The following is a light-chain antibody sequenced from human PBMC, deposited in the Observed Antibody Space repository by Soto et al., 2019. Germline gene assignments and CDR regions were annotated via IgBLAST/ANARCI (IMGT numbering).Light chain of an antibody. J-gene: IGKJ5*01. V-gene: IGKV3-11*01. Sequence: EIVLTQSPATLSSSPGERSTLSCRASQTIRGLLAWYQQRHGQXPRXXIYDTSNRATGIPARFSGSGSGTDLTITISSLEPADFGVYYCQQRHNWPITFGQGTRLDIK. CDR2: DTS. CDR1: QTIRGL. CDR3: QQRHNWPIT.